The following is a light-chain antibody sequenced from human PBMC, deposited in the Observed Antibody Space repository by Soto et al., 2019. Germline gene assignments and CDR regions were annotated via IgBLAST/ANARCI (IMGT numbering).Light chain of an antibody. CDR1: QSVSSY. V-gene: IGKV3-11*01. J-gene: IGKJ4*01. CDR3: QQRSNWPLT. CDR2: DAS. Sequence: EIVLTQSPATLSLSPGERATLSCRASQSVSSYLAWYQQKPGQVPRLLIYDASNRATGIPARFIGSVSGTDFTLTISRLETEDFAVYYCQQRSNWPLTFGGGTKVDIK.